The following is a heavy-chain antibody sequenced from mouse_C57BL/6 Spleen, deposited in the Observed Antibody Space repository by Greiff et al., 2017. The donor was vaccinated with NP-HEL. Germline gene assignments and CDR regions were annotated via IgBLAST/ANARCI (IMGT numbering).Heavy chain of an antibody. Sequence: QVQLQQSGPELVKPGASVKISCKASGYAFSSSWMNWVKQRPGKGLEWIGRIYPGDGDTNYNGKFKGKATLTADKSSSTAYMQLSSLTSEDSAVYFCARSYYYGSSYDFFAYWGQGTLVTVSA. CDR2: IYPGDGDT. D-gene: IGHD1-1*01. J-gene: IGHJ3*01. V-gene: IGHV1-82*01. CDR1: GYAFSSSW. CDR3: ARSYYYGSSYDFFAY.